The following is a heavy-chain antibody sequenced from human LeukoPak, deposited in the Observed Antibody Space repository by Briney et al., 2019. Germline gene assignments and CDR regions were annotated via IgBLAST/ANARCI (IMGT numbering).Heavy chain of an antibody. CDR1: GFTFTNFA. J-gene: IGHJ5*02. D-gene: IGHD6-25*01. Sequence: GGSLRLSCAVSGFTFTNFAMMWVRQAPGKGLQWVASITGDGATYYVDSVRGRFMLSRDTSKNTLYLLMNSLTPEDTALYYCAKGAAAGLVDWFDPWGQGTLVTVSS. CDR2: ITGDGAT. CDR3: AKGAAAGLVDWFDP. V-gene: IGHV3-23*01.